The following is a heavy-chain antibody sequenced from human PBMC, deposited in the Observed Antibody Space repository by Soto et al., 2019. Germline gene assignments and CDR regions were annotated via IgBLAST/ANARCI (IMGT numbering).Heavy chain of an antibody. CDR2: ISGSGGST. CDR1: GFTFSSYA. Sequence: GGSLRLSCAASGFTFSSYAMSWVRQAPGKGLEWVSAISGSGGSTYYADSVKGRFTISRDNSKNTLYLQMNSLRAEDTAVYYCAKDKGGKTMVRGGFGGFWDYWGQGTLVTVSS. D-gene: IGHD3-10*01. J-gene: IGHJ4*02. CDR3: AKDKGGKTMVRGGFGGFWDY. V-gene: IGHV3-23*01.